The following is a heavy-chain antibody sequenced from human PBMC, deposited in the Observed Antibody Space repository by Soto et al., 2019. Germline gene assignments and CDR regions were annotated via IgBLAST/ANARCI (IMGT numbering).Heavy chain of an antibody. Sequence: EVQLVESGGGVVQPGGSLRLSCAASGFTFDHYTMHWVRQAPGKGLAWVSRISRDGGSTYYADSVKGRFTISRDNSKNSIDMPMNRLRTENTGLYDGAKDIKRGVLWFGGSKEGHGMDVWGQGTTVTVSS. J-gene: IGHJ6*02. CDR2: ISRDGGST. V-gene: IGHV3-43*01. CDR1: GFTFDHYT. CDR3: AKDIKRGVLWFGGSKEGHGMDV. D-gene: IGHD3-10*01.